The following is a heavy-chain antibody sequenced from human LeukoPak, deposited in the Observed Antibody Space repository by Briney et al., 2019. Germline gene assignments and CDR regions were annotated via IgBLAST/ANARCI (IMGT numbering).Heavy chain of an antibody. D-gene: IGHD2-2*01. CDR1: GGSISSGGYY. CDR2: IYYSGST. CDR3: ATVPAAIPNIGGWFDP. V-gene: IGHV4-31*03. J-gene: IGHJ5*02. Sequence: SETLSLTCTVSGGSISSGGYYWSWVRQHPGKGLEWIGYIYYSGSTYYNPSLKSRVTISVDTSKNQFSLKLSSVTAADTAVYYCATVPAAIPNIGGWFDPWGQGTLVTVSS.